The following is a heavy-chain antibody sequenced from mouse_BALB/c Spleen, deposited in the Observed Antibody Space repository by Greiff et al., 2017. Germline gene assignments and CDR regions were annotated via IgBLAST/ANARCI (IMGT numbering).Heavy chain of an antibody. CDR2: IYPGSGNT. D-gene: IGHD1-2*01. V-gene: IGHV1-63*01. J-gene: IGHJ4*01. CDR1: GYAFTNYW. Sequence: VKLQESGAELVRPGTSVKISCKASGYAFTNYWLGWVKQRPGHGLEWIGDIYPGSGNTYYNEKFKGKATLTADKSSSTAYMQLSSLTSEDSAVYFCARRGDYGYSYYAMDYWGQGTSVTVSS. CDR3: ARRGDYGYSYYAMDY.